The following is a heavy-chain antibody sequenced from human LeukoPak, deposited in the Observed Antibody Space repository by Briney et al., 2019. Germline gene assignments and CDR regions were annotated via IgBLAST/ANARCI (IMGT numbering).Heavy chain of an antibody. D-gene: IGHD6-13*01. CDR1: GFTFSDYY. Sequence: PGGSLRLSCAASGFTFSDYYMSWIRQAPGKGLEWVSYISSSGSTIYYADSVKGRFTISRDNAQNSLYLQMNSLRAEDTAVYYCARAKKVGVAAAGNLRYWGQGTLVTVSS. J-gene: IGHJ4*02. CDR3: ARAKKVGVAAAGNLRY. CDR2: ISSSGSTI. V-gene: IGHV3-11*04.